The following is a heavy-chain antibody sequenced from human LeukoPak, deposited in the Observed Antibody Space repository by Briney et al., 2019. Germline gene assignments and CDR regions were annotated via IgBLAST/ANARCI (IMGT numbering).Heavy chain of an antibody. CDR3: TRRGYGY. V-gene: IGHV3-7*01. Sequence: GGSLRLSCAASGFTFSSHWMSWVRLAPGKGLEWVANIKEDGSEIYYVDSVKGRFTISRDNAKNSLYLQMNSLRAEDTAVYYCTRRGYGYWGQGTLVTVSS. CDR1: GFTFSSHW. CDR2: IKEDGSEI. J-gene: IGHJ4*02. D-gene: IGHD5-18*01.